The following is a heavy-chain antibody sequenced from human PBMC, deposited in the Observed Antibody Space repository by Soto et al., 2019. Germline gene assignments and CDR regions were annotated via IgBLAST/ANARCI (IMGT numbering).Heavy chain of an antibody. D-gene: IGHD6-13*01. CDR1: GYTFTGYY. CDR2: INPNSGGT. Sequence: ASVKVSCKASGYTFTGYYMHWVLQAPGEGLEWMGWINPNSGGTNYAQKFQGRVTMTRDTSISTAYMELSRLRSDDTAVYYCARGNGHSSSWSYYFDYWGQGTLVTVSS. J-gene: IGHJ4*02. CDR3: ARGNGHSSSWSYYFDY. V-gene: IGHV1-2*02.